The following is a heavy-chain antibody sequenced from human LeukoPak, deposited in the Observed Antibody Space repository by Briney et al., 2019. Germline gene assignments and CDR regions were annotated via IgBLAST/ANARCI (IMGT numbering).Heavy chain of an antibody. V-gene: IGHV3-23*01. Sequence: PGGSLRLSCAASGFTFSSYGMSWVRQAPGKGLEWVSAISGSGGSTYYADSVKGRFTISRDNSKNTLYLQMNSLRAEDTAVYYCAKDSWSSGWYDWYFDLWGRGTLVTVSS. CDR3: AKDSWSSGWYDWYFDL. D-gene: IGHD6-19*01. J-gene: IGHJ2*01. CDR2: ISGSGGST. CDR1: GFTFSSYG.